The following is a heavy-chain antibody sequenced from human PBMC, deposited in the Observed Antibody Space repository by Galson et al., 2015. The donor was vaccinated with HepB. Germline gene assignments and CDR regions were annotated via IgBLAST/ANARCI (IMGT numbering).Heavy chain of an antibody. J-gene: IGHJ4*02. CDR1: RFTFSSYS. D-gene: IGHD3-22*01. Sequence: SLRLSCAASRFTFSSYSMNWVRQAPGKGLEWVSYISSSTIYYADSVKGRFTISRDNAKNSLYLQMNSLRDEDTAVYYCARVSSATYYYDSSGYYPDPDYWGQGTLVTVSS. CDR2: ISSSTI. CDR3: ARVSSATYYYDSSGYYPDPDY. V-gene: IGHV3-48*02.